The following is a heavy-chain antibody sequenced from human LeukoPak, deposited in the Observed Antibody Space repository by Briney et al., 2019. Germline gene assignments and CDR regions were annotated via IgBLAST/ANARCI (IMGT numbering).Heavy chain of an antibody. Sequence: GESLKISCKGSGYNFTSYWIGWVRQMPGKGLEWMGIIYPGDSDTRYSPSFQGQVTISADKSISTAYLQWSSLKASDTAMYYCARTISARPDAFDIWGQGTMVTVSS. CDR1: GYNFTSYW. CDR2: IYPGDSDT. D-gene: IGHD6-6*01. V-gene: IGHV5-51*01. J-gene: IGHJ3*02. CDR3: ARTISARPDAFDI.